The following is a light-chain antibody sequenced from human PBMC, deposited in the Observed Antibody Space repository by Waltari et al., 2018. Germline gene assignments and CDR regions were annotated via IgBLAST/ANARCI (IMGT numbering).Light chain of an antibody. Sequence: DIQMTQSPSSLSASVGDRVIITCRASQTISNYLNWYQQKPGKAPKVLISAASTLQSGVPSRFSGSRSGTDCTLIITSLQPEDFATYYCQQGYSVPYTFGQVTKLEIK. CDR1: QTISNY. CDR3: QQGYSVPYT. J-gene: IGKJ2*01. V-gene: IGKV1-39*01. CDR2: AAS.